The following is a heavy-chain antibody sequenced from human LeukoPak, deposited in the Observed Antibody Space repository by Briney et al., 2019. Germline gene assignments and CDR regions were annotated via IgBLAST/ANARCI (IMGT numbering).Heavy chain of an antibody. CDR1: GFTFSSYG. V-gene: IGHV3-30*02. Sequence: GGSLRLSCAASGFTFSSYGMHWVRQAPGKGLEWVALTRFDERNKYYADSVKGRFTISRDNFKNTLYLQMNSLRSEDTAVYYCAKFPYYYDTSGYSHGDALGIWGQGTMVTVSS. J-gene: IGHJ3*02. D-gene: IGHD3-22*01. CDR2: TRFDERNK. CDR3: AKFPYYYDTSGYSHGDALGI.